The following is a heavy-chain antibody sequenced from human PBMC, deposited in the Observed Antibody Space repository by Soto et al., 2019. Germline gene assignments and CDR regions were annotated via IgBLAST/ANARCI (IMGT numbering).Heavy chain of an antibody. CDR1: GFTVSSNY. J-gene: IGHJ4*02. D-gene: IGHD6-13*01. CDR2: IYSGGST. Sequence: PGGSLRLSCAASGFTVSSNYMSWVRQAPGKGLEWVSVIYSGGSTYYADSVKGRFTISRDNSKNTLYLQMNSLRAEDTAVYYCASFGYSSSWSFDYWGQGTLVTVSS. CDR3: ASFGYSSSWSFDY. V-gene: IGHV3-53*01.